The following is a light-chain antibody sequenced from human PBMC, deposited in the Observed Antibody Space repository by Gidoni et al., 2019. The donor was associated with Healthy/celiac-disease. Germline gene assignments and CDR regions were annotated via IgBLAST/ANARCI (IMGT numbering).Light chain of an antibody. CDR2: LGS. CDR1: QSLLHSNGYNY. CDR3: MQALQTPWT. V-gene: IGKV2-28*01. Sequence: DIVMTQSPLSLPVTPGAPASIYCRSSQSLLHSNGYNYLDWYLQKPGQSPQLLIYLGSNRASGVPDRFSCSGSGTYFTLKISRVEAEDVGVYYCMQALQTPWTFGQGTKVEIK. J-gene: IGKJ1*01.